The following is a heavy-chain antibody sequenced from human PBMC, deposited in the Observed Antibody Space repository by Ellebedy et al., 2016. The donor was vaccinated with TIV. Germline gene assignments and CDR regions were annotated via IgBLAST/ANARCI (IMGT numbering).Heavy chain of an antibody. CDR3: AHRPPYGSGTAPFNS. J-gene: IGHJ4*02. CDR1: GFSLSTFGLG. V-gene: IGHV2-5*02. CDR2: IFWDDEK. D-gene: IGHD3-10*01. Sequence: SGPTLVKPTQTLTLTCTFSGFSLSTFGLGVGWVRQPPGKALEWLAFIFWDDEKRYSPSLKSRLSIPKDSSKNEVVLTMTNMDPVDTATYFCAHRPPYGSGTAPFNSWGQGILVTVSS.